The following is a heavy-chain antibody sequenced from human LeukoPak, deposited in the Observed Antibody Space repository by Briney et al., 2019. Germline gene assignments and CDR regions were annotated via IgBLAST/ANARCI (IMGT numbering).Heavy chain of an antibody. V-gene: IGHV3-21*01. D-gene: IGHD6-19*01. J-gene: IGHJ4*02. CDR2: ISSSSSYI. CDR1: GFTFSSYG. Sequence: GGSLRLSCAASGFTFSSYGMNWVRQAPGKGLEWVSSISSSSSYIYYADSVKGRFTISRDNAKNSLYLQMNSLRAEDTAVYYCARGHVAVAGPYWGQGTLVTVSS. CDR3: ARGHVAVAGPY.